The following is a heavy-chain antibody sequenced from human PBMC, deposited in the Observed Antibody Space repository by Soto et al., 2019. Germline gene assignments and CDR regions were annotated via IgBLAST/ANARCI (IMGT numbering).Heavy chain of an antibody. CDR1: RGTFSTYT. Sequence: QVLLVQSGAEVKKPGSSVKVSCKASRGTFSTYTISWVRQAPGQGFEWMGRVIPLVDITTYAQKFQGRVTITADNSTNTAYMALSSLRSADTAVYYCALEYGGDSPLDDWGQGTLVTVSS. CDR2: VIPLVDIT. CDR3: ALEYGGDSPLDD. V-gene: IGHV1-69*02. D-gene: IGHD2-21*02. J-gene: IGHJ4*02.